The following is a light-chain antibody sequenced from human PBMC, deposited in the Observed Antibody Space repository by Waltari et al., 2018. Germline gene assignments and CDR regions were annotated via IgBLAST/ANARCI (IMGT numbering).Light chain of an antibody. V-gene: IGKV1-5*03. J-gene: IGKJ3*01. CDR1: QSISSW. Sequence: DIQMTQSPSTLSASVGDRVTITCRASQSISSWLAWYQQKPGKAPKLLIYKASSLESGVPSRFSGSGSGTEFTLTISSLQPDDFATYYGQHREFTFGPGTKVDIK. CDR2: KAS. CDR3: QHREFT.